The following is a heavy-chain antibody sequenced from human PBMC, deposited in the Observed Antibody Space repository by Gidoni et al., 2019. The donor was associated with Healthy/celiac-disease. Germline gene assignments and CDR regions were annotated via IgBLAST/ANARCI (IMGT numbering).Heavy chain of an antibody. CDR1: GGTFSSYA. Sequence: QVQLVQSGAEVKKPGSSVKVSCKASGGTFSSYAISWVRQAPGQGLEWMGRIIPILGIANYAQKFQGRVTITADKSTSTAYMELSSLRSEDTAVYYCARDLQDYYDSSGYYYNWYFDLWGRGTLVTVSS. D-gene: IGHD3-22*01. CDR2: IIPILGIA. J-gene: IGHJ2*01. CDR3: ARDLQDYYDSSGYYYNWYFDL. V-gene: IGHV1-69*04.